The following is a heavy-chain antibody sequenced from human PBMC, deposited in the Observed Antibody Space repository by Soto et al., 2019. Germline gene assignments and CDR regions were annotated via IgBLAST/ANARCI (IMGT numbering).Heavy chain of an antibody. V-gene: IGHV1-2*04. D-gene: IGHD2-15*01. J-gene: IGHJ3*02. CDR3: ARMAHYCSGGSCYVSAFDI. Sequence: ASVKVSCTASGYTFTGYYMHWVRQAPGQGPEWMGWINPNSGGTNYAQKFQGWVTMTRDTSISTAYMELRRLRSDDTAVYYCARMAHYCSGGSCYVSAFDIWGQGTMVTVSS. CDR1: GYTFTGYY. CDR2: INPNSGGT.